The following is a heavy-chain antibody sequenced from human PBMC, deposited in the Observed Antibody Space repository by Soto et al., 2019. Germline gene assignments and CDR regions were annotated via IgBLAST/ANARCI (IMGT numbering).Heavy chain of an antibody. J-gene: IGHJ4*02. CDR1: GYTFTSYG. D-gene: IGHD3-22*01. CDR2: ISAYNGNT. CDR3: ARDSYYYDSSGFAFDC. V-gene: IGHV1-18*04. Sequence: GASVKVSCKASGYTFTSYGISWVRQAPGQGLEWMGWISAYNGNTNNAKKLQGRVTMTTDTSTSTAYMELRSPRSDDTAVYYCARDSYYYDSSGFAFDCWGQGTLVTVSS.